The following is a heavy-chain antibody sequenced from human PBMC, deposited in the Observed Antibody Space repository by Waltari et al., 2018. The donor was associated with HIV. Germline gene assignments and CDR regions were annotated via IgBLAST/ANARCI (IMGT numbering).Heavy chain of an antibody. CDR1: GYTFTSYG. CDR3: ARDLTPSITMIVVVSDAFDI. V-gene: IGHV1-18*01. Sequence: QVQLVQSGAEVKKPGASVKVSCKASGYTFTSYGISWVRQAPGQGLEWMGWITPYNGNTNYAQKLQGRVTMTTDTSTSTAYMELRSLRSDDTAVYYCARDLTPSITMIVVVSDAFDIWGQGTMVTVSS. CDR2: ITPYNGNT. D-gene: IGHD3-22*01. J-gene: IGHJ3*02.